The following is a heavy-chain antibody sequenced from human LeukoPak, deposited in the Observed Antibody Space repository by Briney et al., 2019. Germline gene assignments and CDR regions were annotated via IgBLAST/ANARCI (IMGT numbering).Heavy chain of an antibody. CDR3: ARSQQLVSRNFDY. CDR1: GGSFSGYY. J-gene: IGHJ4*02. D-gene: IGHD6-6*01. Sequence: SETLSLTCAVYGGSFSGYYWSWIRQPPGKGLEWIGEINHSGSTNYNPSLKSRVTISVDTSKNQFSLKLSSVTAADTAVYYCARSQQLVSRNFDYWGQGTLVTVSS. CDR2: INHSGST. V-gene: IGHV4-34*01.